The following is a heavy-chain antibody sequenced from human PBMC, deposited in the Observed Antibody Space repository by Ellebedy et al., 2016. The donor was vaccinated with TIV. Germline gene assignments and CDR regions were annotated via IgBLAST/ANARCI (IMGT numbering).Heavy chain of an antibody. CDR1: GFTFSSYD. CDR2: IGSAGDT. D-gene: IGHD6-19*01. CDR3: ARAMTGYSSGSVDY. V-gene: IGHV3-13*01. J-gene: IGHJ4*02. Sequence: GESLKISCAASGFTFSSYDMHWVRQATGKGLEWVSGIGSAGDTYYSGSVKGRFTVSRENAKNSLYLQIDSLRAGDTAVYYCARAMTGYSSGSVDYWGQGTLVTVSS.